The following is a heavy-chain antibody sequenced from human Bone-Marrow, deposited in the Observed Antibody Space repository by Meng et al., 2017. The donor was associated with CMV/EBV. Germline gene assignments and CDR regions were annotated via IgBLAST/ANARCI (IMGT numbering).Heavy chain of an antibody. CDR2: IYYSGST. CDR1: GGSISSYY. V-gene: IGHV4-59*01. J-gene: IGHJ6*02. Sequence: GSLRLSCTVSGGSISSYYWSWIRQPPGKGLEWIGYIYYSGSTNYNPSLKSRVTISVDTSKNPFSLKLSSVTAADTAVYYCARGDYDFWSGYYPMGYYYYGMDVWGQGTTVTVSS. D-gene: IGHD3-3*01. CDR3: ARGDYDFWSGYYPMGYYYYGMDV.